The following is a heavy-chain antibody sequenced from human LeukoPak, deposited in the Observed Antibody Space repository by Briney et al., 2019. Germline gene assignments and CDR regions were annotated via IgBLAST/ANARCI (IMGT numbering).Heavy chain of an antibody. V-gene: IGHV3-23*01. J-gene: IGHJ4*02. D-gene: IGHD6-13*01. CDR3: AKDRPTVYSSSWLHFLDS. Sequence: GGSLRLSCAASGFTFSSYAMSWVRQAPGKGLEWVSAISGSGGSTYYADSVKGRFTISRDNSKNTLYLEMNSLRADATAVYYCAKDRPTVYSSSWLHFLDSWGQGTLVTVSS. CDR1: GFTFSSYA. CDR2: ISGSGGST.